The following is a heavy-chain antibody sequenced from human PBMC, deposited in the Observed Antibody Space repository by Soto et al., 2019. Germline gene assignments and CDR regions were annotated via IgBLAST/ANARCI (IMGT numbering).Heavy chain of an antibody. V-gene: IGHV1-2*02. CDR2: INTNSAGT. CDR1: GYTFTGQY. CDR3: ARSRVSSGSWSYSAFDL. J-gene: IGHJ3*01. Sequence: QVQLVQSGAEVKKPGASVKVSCKTSGYTFTGQYMHWVRQAPGQGPEWMGWINTNSAGTNYAPQFTGSVSMTRDTSISTAYMELSRLRSDDTGVYYCARSRVSSGSWSYSAFDLWGQGTMVTFSS. D-gene: IGHD3-10*01.